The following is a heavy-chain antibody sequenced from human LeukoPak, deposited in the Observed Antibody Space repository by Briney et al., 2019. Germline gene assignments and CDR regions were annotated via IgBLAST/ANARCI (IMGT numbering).Heavy chain of an antibody. CDR3: ARAPAYYDSSGYSVSSWYYYMDV. CDR2: IYSGGRT. D-gene: IGHD3-22*01. J-gene: IGHJ6*03. V-gene: IGHV3-53*01. CDR1: GFISSSNY. Sequence: GGSLRLSCAASGFISSSNYMSWVRQAPGKGLEGVSVIYSGGRTYYSDSVRGQLTISRNNSENTLYLQMNRLRAEDTAVYYCARAPAYYDSSGYSVSSWYYYMDVWGKGTTVTVSS.